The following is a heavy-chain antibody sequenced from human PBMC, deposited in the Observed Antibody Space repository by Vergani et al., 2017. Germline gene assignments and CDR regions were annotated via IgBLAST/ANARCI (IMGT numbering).Heavy chain of an antibody. CDR3: AISTDYPDDYVSSDYFRRTLDV. Sequence: EVQLVESGGGLVQPGGSLKLSCAASGFTFSGSAMHWVRPASGTGLEWVGRIRSKANSYATSYAASVKGRFTISRDDSKNTAYLQMNSLKTEDTAVYYCAISTDYPDDYVSSDYFRRTLDVWGKGTTVTVS. CDR1: GFTFSGSA. CDR2: IRSKANSYAT. D-gene: IGHD4/OR15-4a*01. J-gene: IGHJ6*03. V-gene: IGHV3-73*01.